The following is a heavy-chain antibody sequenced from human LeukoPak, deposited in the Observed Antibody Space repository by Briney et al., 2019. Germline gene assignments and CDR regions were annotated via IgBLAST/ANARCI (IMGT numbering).Heavy chain of an antibody. CDR3: ARGSQWGLLGYFDY. J-gene: IGHJ4*02. V-gene: IGHV3-23*01. CDR2: ISGSGGST. D-gene: IGHD1-26*01. CDR1: GGSIKSNN. Sequence: PSETLSLTCAVSGGSIKSNNWWSWVRQPPGKGLEWVSSISGSGGSTYYAESVRGRFTISRDNSKNTLYLQMNRLGAEDMAIYFCARGSQWGLLGYFDYWGPGTLVTVSS.